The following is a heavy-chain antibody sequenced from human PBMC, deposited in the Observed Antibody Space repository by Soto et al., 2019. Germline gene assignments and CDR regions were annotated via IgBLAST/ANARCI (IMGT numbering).Heavy chain of an antibody. J-gene: IGHJ4*02. V-gene: IGHV4-39*02. Sequence: SETLSLTCTVSGGSISSSSYYWGWIRQPPGKGLEWIGSIYYSGSTYYNPSLKSRVTISVDTSKNQFSLQLNSVTPEDTAVYYCARDPIAALYFFDYWGQGTLVTVSS. D-gene: IGHD6-13*01. CDR1: GGSISSSSYY. CDR3: ARDPIAALYFFDY. CDR2: IYYSGST.